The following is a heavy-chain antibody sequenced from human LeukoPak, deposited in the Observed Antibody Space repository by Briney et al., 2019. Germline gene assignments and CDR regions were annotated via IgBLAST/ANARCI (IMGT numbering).Heavy chain of an antibody. CDR1: GFTFSSYS. Sequence: GGSLRLSCAAPGFTFSSYSMNWVRQAPGKGLEWVSSISSSSSNMYYADPLKGRFTISRDNAKSSLYLQMNSLRAEDTAVYYCARDREFGSGTLLNYGMDVWGQGTTVTVSS. J-gene: IGHJ6*02. CDR2: ISSSSSNM. D-gene: IGHD3-10*01. CDR3: ARDREFGSGTLLNYGMDV. V-gene: IGHV3-21*01.